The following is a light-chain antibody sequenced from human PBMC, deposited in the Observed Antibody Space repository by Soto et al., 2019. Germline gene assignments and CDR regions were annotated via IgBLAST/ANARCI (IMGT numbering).Light chain of an antibody. CDR2: GFS. CDR1: QSVSSSY. CDR3: QQFVTSPWT. V-gene: IGKV3-20*01. Sequence: EIVLTQSPGTLSLSPGERATLSCRASQSVSSSYLAWYQQKPGQAPRLLIYGFSSRATGIPDRFSGGGSGTDFTLTISRLEPEDFAVYYCQQFVTSPWTFGQGTKVEVK. J-gene: IGKJ1*01.